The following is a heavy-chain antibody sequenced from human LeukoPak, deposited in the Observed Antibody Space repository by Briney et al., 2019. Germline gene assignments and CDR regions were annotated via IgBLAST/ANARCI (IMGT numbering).Heavy chain of an antibody. CDR3: ARDRGGLRLGELSLSGAFDI. Sequence: GGSLRLSCAASGFTFSSYGMHWVRQAPGTGLEGVGFIRYDGTNKYYADSVKGRFTISRDNSKNTLYLQMNSLRAEDTAVYYCARDRGGLRLGELSLSGAFDIWGQGTMVTVSS. CDR2: IRYDGTNK. J-gene: IGHJ3*02. CDR1: GFTFSSYG. D-gene: IGHD3-16*02. V-gene: IGHV3-30*02.